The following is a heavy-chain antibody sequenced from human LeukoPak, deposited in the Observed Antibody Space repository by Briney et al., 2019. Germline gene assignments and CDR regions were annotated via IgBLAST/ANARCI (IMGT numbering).Heavy chain of an antibody. J-gene: IGHJ4*02. Sequence: PGGSLRLSCAASGFTFSSYGMHWVRQAPGKGLEWVAVIWYDGSNKYYADSVKGRFTISRDNSKNTLYLQMNSLGAEDTAVYYCARDYCSGGSCYSDYWGQGTLVTVSS. CDR1: GFTFSSYG. CDR2: IWYDGSNK. V-gene: IGHV3-33*01. D-gene: IGHD2-15*01. CDR3: ARDYCSGGSCYSDY.